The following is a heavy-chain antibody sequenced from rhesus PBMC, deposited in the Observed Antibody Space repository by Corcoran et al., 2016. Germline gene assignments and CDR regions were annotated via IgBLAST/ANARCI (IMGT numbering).Heavy chain of an antibody. CDR3: ARLPHGDWNYEGRFDV. CDR2: IYWDDDK. J-gene: IGHJ5-1*01. Sequence: QVTLKESGPALVKPTQTLTLTCTFSGFSLSTSGMGVGWIRQPPGKNLEWLAQIYWDDDKRYNTSLTSTPTTSKDTSKNQLVLTMTNMDPVDTATYYCARLPHGDWNYEGRFDVWGPGVLVTVSS. D-gene: IGHD1-26*01. V-gene: IGHV2-1*01. CDR1: GFSLSTSGMG.